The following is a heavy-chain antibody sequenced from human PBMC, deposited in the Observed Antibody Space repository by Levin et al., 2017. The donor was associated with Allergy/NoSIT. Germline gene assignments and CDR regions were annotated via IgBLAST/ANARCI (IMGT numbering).Heavy chain of an antibody. Sequence: SGPTLVKPTQTLTLTCTFSGFSLSTSGVGVGWIRQPPGKALECLALIYWDDDKRYSPSLKSRLTITKDTSKNQVVLTMTNMDPVDTATYYCARCGYSHPGSAYYYHGMDVWGQGTTVTVSS. J-gene: IGHJ6*02. V-gene: IGHV2-5*02. CDR2: IYWDDDK. CDR3: ARCGYSHPGSAYYYHGMDV. CDR1: GFSLSTSGVG. D-gene: IGHD5-18*01.